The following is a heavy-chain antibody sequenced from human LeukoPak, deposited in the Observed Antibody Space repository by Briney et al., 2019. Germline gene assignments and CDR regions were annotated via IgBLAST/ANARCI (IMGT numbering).Heavy chain of an antibody. Sequence: SETLSLTCTVSGASITSYHWSWIRQPAGKGLEWIGRFYTSRSTTYNPSLKSRVTMSVDTSKNQFSLKLSSVTAADTAVYYCARYGCGSTSCYTPWDAFDIWGQGTMVTVSS. CDR3: ARYGCGSTSCYTPWDAFDI. CDR2: FYTSRST. J-gene: IGHJ3*02. D-gene: IGHD2-2*02. CDR1: GASITSYH. V-gene: IGHV4-4*07.